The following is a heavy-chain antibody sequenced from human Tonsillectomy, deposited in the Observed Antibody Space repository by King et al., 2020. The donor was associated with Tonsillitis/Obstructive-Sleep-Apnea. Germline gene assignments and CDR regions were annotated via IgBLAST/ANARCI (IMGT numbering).Heavy chain of an antibody. CDR3: ARHGLTFYYDSSGYDHFDY. Sequence: QLQESGPGLVKPSETLSLTCTVSGGSISSYYWSWIRQPPGKGLEWIGYFYDSGSTNYNTSLKSRVTISVDTSMNQLSLTLSSVTAADTAVYYCARHGLTFYYDSSGYDHFDYWGQGTLVTVSS. J-gene: IGHJ4*02. V-gene: IGHV4-59*08. D-gene: IGHD3-22*01. CDR2: FYDSGST. CDR1: GGSISSYY.